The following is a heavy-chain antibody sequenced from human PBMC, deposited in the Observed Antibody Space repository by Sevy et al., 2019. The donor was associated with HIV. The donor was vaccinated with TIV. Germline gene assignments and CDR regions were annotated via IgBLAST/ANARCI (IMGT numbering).Heavy chain of an antibody. CDR1: GFAFSDYA. CDR3: AKATADCSGGTCYTAHYYYDMDV. CDR2: ISYAGDNK. D-gene: IGHD2-15*01. V-gene: IGHV3-30*18. J-gene: IGHJ6*02. Sequence: GGSLRLSCAASGFAFSDYAMHWVRQAPGKGLEWVAAISYAGDNKYFADSVKGRFTVSKDNSKNTLYLEMNSLRAEDTAGNYSAKATADCSGGTCYTAHYYYDMDVWGRGATVTVSS.